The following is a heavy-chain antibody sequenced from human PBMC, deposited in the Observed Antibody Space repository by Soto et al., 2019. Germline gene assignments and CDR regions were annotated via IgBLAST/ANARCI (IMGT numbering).Heavy chain of an antibody. CDR1: GGSINSCDYS. D-gene: IGHD3-10*01. V-gene: IGHV4-30-2*01. CDR2: MYQSGST. Sequence: QLQLQESGSGLVNPSQTLSLTCTVSGGSINSCDYSWSWIRQAPGKGLEWIGYMYQSGSTFYNPSLKSRVTISIDRSENFFSLDLKSVTAADTAVYYCARARSWDAYDVWGQGTLVTVSS. CDR3: ARARSWDAYDV. J-gene: IGHJ3*01.